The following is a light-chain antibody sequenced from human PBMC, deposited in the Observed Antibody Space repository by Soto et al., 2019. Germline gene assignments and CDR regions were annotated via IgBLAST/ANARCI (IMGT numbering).Light chain of an antibody. J-gene: IGKJ5*01. V-gene: IGKV3-15*01. Sequence: EFVVTQSPCTLAFSPCEGFALSFRTSHSVNSHVAWYQQKPGQAPRLLLYGASTRATGIPVRFSGSGFGTEFTLTISSLQSEDFAVYYCQQYKNWPLFGQGTRLEIK. CDR1: HSVNSH. CDR3: QQYKNWPL. CDR2: GAS.